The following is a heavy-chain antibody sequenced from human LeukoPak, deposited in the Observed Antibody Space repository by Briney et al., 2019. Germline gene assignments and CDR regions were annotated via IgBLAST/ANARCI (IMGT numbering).Heavy chain of an antibody. CDR1: GLTFSSYA. V-gene: IGHV3-64*01. CDR3: ARDGEPARPRIAAAGRGGFDP. J-gene: IGHJ5*02. CDR2: ISSNGGSA. Sequence: HGGSLRLSCAASGLTFSSYAMHWVRQAPGKGLEYVSAISSNGGSAYYANSVKGRFTISRDNSKNTLYLQMGSLRAEDMAVYYCARDGEPARPRIAAAGRGGFDPWGQGTLVTVSS. D-gene: IGHD6-13*01.